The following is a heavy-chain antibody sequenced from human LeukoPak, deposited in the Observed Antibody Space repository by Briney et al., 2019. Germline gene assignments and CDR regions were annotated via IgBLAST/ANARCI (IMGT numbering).Heavy chain of an antibody. J-gene: IGHJ4*02. Sequence: GGSLRLSCAASGFTFSSYGMSWVRQAPGKGLEWVSAISGSGGSTYYADSVKGRFTISRDNSKNTLYLQMNSLRAEDTAVYYCAKDVRGRHFDWLLSTFDYWGQGTLVTVSS. V-gene: IGHV3-23*01. CDR3: AKDVRGRHFDWLLSTFDY. D-gene: IGHD3-9*01. CDR1: GFTFSSYG. CDR2: ISGSGGST.